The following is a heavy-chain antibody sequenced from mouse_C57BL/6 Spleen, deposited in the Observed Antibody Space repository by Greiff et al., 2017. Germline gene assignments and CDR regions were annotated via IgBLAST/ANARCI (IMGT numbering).Heavy chain of an antibody. CDR2: INPNNGGT. J-gene: IGHJ3*01. D-gene: IGHD2-4*01. Sequence: EVQLQQSGPELVKPGASVKISCKASGYTFTDYYMNWVKQSHGKSLEWIGDINPNNGGTSYNQKFKGKATLTVDKSSSTAYMELRSLTSEDSAVYYCAMGSVLDYDEAWFAYWGQGTLVTVSA. CDR3: AMGSVLDYDEAWFAY. CDR1: GYTFTDYY. V-gene: IGHV1-26*01.